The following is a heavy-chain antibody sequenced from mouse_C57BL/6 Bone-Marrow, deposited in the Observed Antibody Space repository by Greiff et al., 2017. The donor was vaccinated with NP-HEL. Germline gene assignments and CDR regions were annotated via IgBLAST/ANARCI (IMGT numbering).Heavy chain of an antibody. V-gene: IGHV5-4*01. CDR2: ISDGGSYT. D-gene: IGHD4-1*01. CDR3: AREGDWGFDY. CDR1: GFTFSSYA. J-gene: IGHJ2*01. Sequence: EVHLLESGGGLVKPGGSLKLSCAASGFTFSSYAMSWVRQTPEKRLEWVATISDGGSYTYYPDNVKGRFTISRDNAKNNLYLQMSHLKSEDTAMYYCAREGDWGFDYWGQGTTLTVSS.